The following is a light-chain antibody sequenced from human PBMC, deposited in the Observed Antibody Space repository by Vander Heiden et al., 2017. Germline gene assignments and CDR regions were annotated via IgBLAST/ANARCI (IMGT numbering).Light chain of an antibody. CDR3: AAWDDSMNGPV. Sequence: SVGTPSPTASGTPGQGVPISCSGSSANIGSNSVNWYQQLPGSAPKLLIYSNGLRPSGVPDRFSGSKSGTSASLAISGLQSEDEADYFCAAWDDSMNGPVFGGGTKLTVL. CDR2: SNG. J-gene: IGLJ2*01. V-gene: IGLV1-44*01. CDR1: SANIGSNS.